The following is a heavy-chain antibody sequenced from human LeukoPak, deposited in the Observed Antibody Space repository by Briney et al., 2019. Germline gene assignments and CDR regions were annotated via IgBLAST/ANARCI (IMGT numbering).Heavy chain of an antibody. CDR2: ISGSGGST. J-gene: IGHJ4*02. CDR1: GFTFSSYA. D-gene: IGHD2-15*01. CDR3: AQGAVGRYCSGGSCYRYFDY. V-gene: IGHV3-23*01. Sequence: GGSLRLSCAASGFTFSSYAMSWVRQAPGKGLEWVSAISGSGGSTYYADSVKGRFTISRDNSKNTLYLQMNSLRAEDTAVYYCAQGAVGRYCSGGSCYRYFDYWGQGTLVTVSS.